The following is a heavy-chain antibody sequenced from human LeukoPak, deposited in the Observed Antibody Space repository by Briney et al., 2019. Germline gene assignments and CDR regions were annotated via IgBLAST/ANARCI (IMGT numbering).Heavy chain of an antibody. V-gene: IGHV4-38-2*01. D-gene: IGHD6-13*01. CDR3: ARRSVAAAANYYYYYMDV. Sequence: TSETLSLTCAVTGYSISSGYYWGWIRQPPGKGLEWIGSIYHSGSTYYNPSLKSRVTISVDTSKIQFSLKLSSVTAADTAVYYCARRSVAAAANYYYYYMDVWGKGTTVTVSS. CDR1: GYSISSGYY. J-gene: IGHJ6*03. CDR2: IYHSGST.